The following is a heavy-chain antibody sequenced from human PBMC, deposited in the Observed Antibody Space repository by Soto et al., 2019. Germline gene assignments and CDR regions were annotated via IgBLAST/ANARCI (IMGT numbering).Heavy chain of an antibody. J-gene: IGHJ4*02. V-gene: IGHV1-3*01. CDR3: ARGLTIFGVVIGY. Sequence: ASVKVSCKTSGYTFTNYVVDWVRQAPGQGLEWMGWINSGNGNTKYSEKFQGRVTITRDTSASTAYMELNSLTSEDTAVYYCARGLTIFGVVIGYWGQGPRGTVYS. CDR2: INSGNGNT. CDR1: GYTFTNYV. D-gene: IGHD3-3*01.